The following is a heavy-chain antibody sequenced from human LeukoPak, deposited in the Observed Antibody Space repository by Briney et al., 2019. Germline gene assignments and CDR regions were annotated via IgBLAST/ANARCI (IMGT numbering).Heavy chain of an antibody. CDR1: GYTFTSNY. D-gene: IGHD5-18*01. V-gene: IGHV1-46*01. J-gene: IGHJ5*02. CDR2: IYPRDGST. Sequence: ASVKVSCKASGYTFTSNYIHWVRQAPGQGLEWMGMIYPRDGSTSYAQKFQGRVTMTRDTSTSTVYMELSSLRSEDTAVYYCARGYGIQLWLPGFDPWGQGTLVTVSS. CDR3: ARGYGIQLWLPGFDP.